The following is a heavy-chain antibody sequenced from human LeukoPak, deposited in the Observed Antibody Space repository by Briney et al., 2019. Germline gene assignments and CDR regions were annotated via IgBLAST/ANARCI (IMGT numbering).Heavy chain of an antibody. D-gene: IGHD5-24*01. Sequence: PSETLSLTCTVSGGSISSYYWSWIRQPAGKGLEWIGRIYTSGSTNYNPYLKSRVTMSVDTSKNQFSLKLSSVTAADTAVYYCARDRLGRDGYNYFDYWGQGTLVTVSS. CDR1: GGSISSYY. CDR3: ARDRLGRDGYNYFDY. V-gene: IGHV4-4*07. J-gene: IGHJ4*02. CDR2: IYTSGST.